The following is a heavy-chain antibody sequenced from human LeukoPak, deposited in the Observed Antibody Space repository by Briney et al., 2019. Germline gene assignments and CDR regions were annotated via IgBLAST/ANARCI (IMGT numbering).Heavy chain of an antibody. CDR1: GFTFSSYG. CDR3: AKDPRRYSSGWYYFDY. CDR2: IRYDGSNK. Sequence: PGESLTLSCAASGFTFSSYGMHWVRQPPGKGLEWVAFIRYDGSNKYYADPVKGRFTISRNNSKNTLYLQMNSLRAEDTAVYYCAKDPRRYSSGWYYFDYWGQGTLVTVSS. D-gene: IGHD6-19*01. J-gene: IGHJ4*02. V-gene: IGHV3-30*02.